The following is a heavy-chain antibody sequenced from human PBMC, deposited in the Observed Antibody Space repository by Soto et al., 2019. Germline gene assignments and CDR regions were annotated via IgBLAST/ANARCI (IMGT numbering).Heavy chain of an antibody. CDR3: ARRGRYGGRSYTG. CDR1: GGSFNDFY. J-gene: IGHJ4*02. V-gene: IGHV4-34*02. D-gene: IGHD1-26*01. CDR2: VNHAGGT. Sequence: QMHIQQWGAGLLKPSETLSLTCAVSGGSFNDFYWNWVRQPPGEGLEWIGEVNHAGGTEYNPSLKSRVTISEDRSKNQLSLGLKSVTAADTATYYCARRGRYGGRSYTGWGQGTLVTVS.